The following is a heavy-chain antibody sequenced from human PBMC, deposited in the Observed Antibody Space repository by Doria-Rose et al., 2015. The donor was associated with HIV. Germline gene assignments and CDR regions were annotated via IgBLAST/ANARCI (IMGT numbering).Heavy chain of an antibody. CDR2: IFSDDER. V-gene: IGHV2-26*01. Sequence: QITLKESGPVLVKPTETLTLTCTVSGVSLSSPGMGVSWIRQPPGKALDWLANIFSDDERSYKTSLKSRLTISRGTSKSQVVPTMTDMDPVDTATYYCARIKSSRWYHKYYFDFWGQGTLVIVSA. CDR3: ARIKSSRWYHKYYFDF. D-gene: IGHD6-13*01. CDR1: GVSLSSPGMG. J-gene: IGHJ4*02.